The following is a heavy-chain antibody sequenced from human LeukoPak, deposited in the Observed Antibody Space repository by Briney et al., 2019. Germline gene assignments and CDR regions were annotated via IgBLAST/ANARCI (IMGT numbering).Heavy chain of an antibody. V-gene: IGHV4-34*01. CDR3: ARTSGTVTTLLFDY. Sequence: PSETLSLTCAVYGESFSAYYWTWIRHPPGKGLEWIGEIDQSGSTNYNPSLKSRVTISVDKSKNQFSLKLSSVTAADTAVYYCARTSGTVTTLLFDYWGQGTLVTVSS. D-gene: IGHD4-11*01. CDR1: GESFSAYY. J-gene: IGHJ4*02. CDR2: IDQSGST.